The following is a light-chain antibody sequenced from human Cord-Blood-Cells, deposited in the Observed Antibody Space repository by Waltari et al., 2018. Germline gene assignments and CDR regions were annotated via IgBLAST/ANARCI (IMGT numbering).Light chain of an antibody. V-gene: IGLV2-14*01. CDR2: EVS. CDR3: SSYTSSSTLV. Sequence: QSALTQPASVSGSPGQSITISCTGTSSDVGGYNYFSWYQQHPGKAPKLMIYEVSNRPSGVSKRFSGSKSGNTASLTISGLQAEDEADYYCSSYTSSSTLVFGTGTKVTVL. CDR1: SSDVGGYNY. J-gene: IGLJ1*01.